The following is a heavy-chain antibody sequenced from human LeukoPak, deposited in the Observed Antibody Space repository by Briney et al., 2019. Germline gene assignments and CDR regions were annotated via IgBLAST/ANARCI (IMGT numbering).Heavy chain of an antibody. CDR2: IYYSGST. V-gene: IGHV4-39*01. CDR1: GDSINSSNYY. Sequence: PSETLSLTCTVSGDSINSSNYYWAWIRQPPGTGLEWIGSIYYSGSTYYNPSLYSRVTISVDTSKNQFSLKLSSVTAADTAVYYCARQQYYYDSSGYRAPGRWYFDLWGRGTLVTVSS. D-gene: IGHD3-22*01. J-gene: IGHJ2*01. CDR3: ARQQYYYDSSGYRAPGRWYFDL.